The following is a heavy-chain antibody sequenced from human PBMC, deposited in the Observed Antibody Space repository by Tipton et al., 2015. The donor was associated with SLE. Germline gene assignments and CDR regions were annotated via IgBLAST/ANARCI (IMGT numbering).Heavy chain of an antibody. V-gene: IGHV3-11*05. J-gene: IGHJ3*02. CDR3: ARDGYYGSGVKDAFDI. CDR1: GFTFSDYY. CDR2: ISSSSSYI. D-gene: IGHD3-10*01. Sequence: SLRLSCAASGFTFSDYYMSWIRQAPGKGLEWVSSISSSSSYIYYADSVKGRFTISRDNAKNSLYLQMNSLRAEDTDVYYCARDGYYGSGVKDAFDIWGQGTMVTVSS.